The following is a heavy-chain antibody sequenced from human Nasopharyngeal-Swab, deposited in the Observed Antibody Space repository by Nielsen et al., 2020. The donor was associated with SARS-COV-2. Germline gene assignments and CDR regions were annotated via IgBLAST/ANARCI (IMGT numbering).Heavy chain of an antibody. CDR2: ISASGGST. D-gene: IGHD1-26*01. CDR1: GSTFSNYA. J-gene: IGHJ6*02. CDR3: AKGGRAGATRRYYYGMDV. Sequence: GESLKISCAASGSTFSNYAMSWVRQAPGEGLEWVSGISASGGSTYYADSVKGRFTISRDSSNNTLYLQMNSLRAEDTAAYYCAKGGRAGATRRYYYGMDVWGQGTTVTVSS. V-gene: IGHV3-23*01.